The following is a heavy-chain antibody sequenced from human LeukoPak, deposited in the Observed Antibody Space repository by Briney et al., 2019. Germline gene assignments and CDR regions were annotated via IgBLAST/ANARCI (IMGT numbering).Heavy chain of an antibody. J-gene: IGHJ4*02. CDR2: IYISGTT. Sequence: SETLSLTCTVSGGSISSYYWNWIRQSAGKEPEWIGRIYISGTTHYNPSLKSRVTMSVDASKNQFSLKLSSVTAADTAVYYCARDPFKSSFDSWGQGTLVTVSS. CDR3: ARDPFKSSFDS. V-gene: IGHV4-4*07. D-gene: IGHD6-6*01. CDR1: GGSISSYY.